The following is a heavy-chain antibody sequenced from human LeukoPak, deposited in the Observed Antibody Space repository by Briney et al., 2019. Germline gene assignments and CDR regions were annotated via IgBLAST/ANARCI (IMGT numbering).Heavy chain of an antibody. D-gene: IGHD2-15*01. CDR3: ARDLFYCSDGSCYSNNWFGP. Sequence: PSETLSLTCTVSGGSMSSYYWGRIRQPAGKGLEWIGRIYTSGSTNYNPSLKSRVTISVDKSKNQFSLKLSSVTAADTAVYYSARDLFYCSDGSCYSNNWFGPWGQGTLVTVSS. V-gene: IGHV4-4*07. J-gene: IGHJ5*02. CDR1: GGSMSSYY. CDR2: IYTSGST.